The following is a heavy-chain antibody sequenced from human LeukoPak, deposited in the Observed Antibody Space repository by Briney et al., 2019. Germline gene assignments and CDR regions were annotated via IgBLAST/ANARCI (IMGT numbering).Heavy chain of an antibody. V-gene: IGHV1-69*05. D-gene: IGHD2-2*02. CDR1: GGTFSSYA. CDR2: IIPIFGTA. J-gene: IGHJ4*02. Sequence: SVKVSCKASGGTFSSYAISWVRQAPGQGLEWMGGIIPIFGTANYAQKLQGRVTMTTDTSTSTAYMELRSLRSDDTAVYYCARGSYPPTDWGQGTLVTVSS. CDR3: ARGSYPPTD.